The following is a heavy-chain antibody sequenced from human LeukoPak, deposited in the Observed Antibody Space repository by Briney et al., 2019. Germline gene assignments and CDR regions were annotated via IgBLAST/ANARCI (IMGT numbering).Heavy chain of an antibody. J-gene: IGHJ4*02. CDR1: VYTFTSYY. CDR3: ARGGRSSGYYWRFDY. V-gene: IGHV1-46*01. D-gene: IGHD3-22*01. Sequence: ASVKVSCKASVYTFTSYYMHLVRQPPAQGLEWVGIINPSGGSTSYAQKFQGRVTMARDTSTSTVYIELSRLRSEDTAVYYCARGGRSSGYYWRFDYWGQGTLVTVSS. CDR2: INPSGGST.